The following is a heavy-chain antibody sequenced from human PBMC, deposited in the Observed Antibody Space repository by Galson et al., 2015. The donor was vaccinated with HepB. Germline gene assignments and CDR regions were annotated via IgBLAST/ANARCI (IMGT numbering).Heavy chain of an antibody. CDR1: GDSVSSHSAA. CDR2: TYYRSKWYN. J-gene: IGHJ3*02. V-gene: IGHV6-1*01. D-gene: IGHD6-13*01. Sequence: CAISGDSVSSHSAAWNWIRQSPSRGLEWLGRTYYRSKWYNDYAVSVKSRITINPDTSKNQFSLQLNSVTPEDTAVYYCARGDGIAAAGTDSGGGAFDIWGQGTMVTVSS. CDR3: ARGDGIAAAGTDSGGGAFDI.